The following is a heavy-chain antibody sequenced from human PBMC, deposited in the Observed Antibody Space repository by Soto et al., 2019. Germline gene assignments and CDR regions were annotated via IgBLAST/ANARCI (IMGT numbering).Heavy chain of an antibody. V-gene: IGHV1-69*13. CDR3: ARDYDFWSGYYDYGMDV. J-gene: IGHJ6*02. CDR2: IIPIFGTA. Sequence: SVKVSCKASGGTFSSYAISWVRQAPGQGLEWMGGIIPIFGTANYAQKFQGRVTITADESTSAAYMELSSLRSEDTAVYYCARDYDFWSGYYDYGMDVWGQGTTVTVSS. CDR1: GGTFSSYA. D-gene: IGHD3-3*01.